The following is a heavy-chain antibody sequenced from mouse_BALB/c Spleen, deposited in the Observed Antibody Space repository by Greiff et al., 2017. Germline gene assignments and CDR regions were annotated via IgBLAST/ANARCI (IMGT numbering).Heavy chain of an antibody. V-gene: IGHV5-6-5*01. D-gene: IGHD1-1*01. Sequence: EVQRVESGGGLVKPGGSLKLSCAASGFTFSSYAMSWVRQTPEKRLEWVASISSGGSTYYPDSVKGRFTISRDNARNILYLQMSSLRSEDTAMYYFARVRSYASWGQGTLVTVSA. CDR1: GFTFSSYA. CDR3: ARVRSYAS. CDR2: ISSGGST. J-gene: IGHJ3*01.